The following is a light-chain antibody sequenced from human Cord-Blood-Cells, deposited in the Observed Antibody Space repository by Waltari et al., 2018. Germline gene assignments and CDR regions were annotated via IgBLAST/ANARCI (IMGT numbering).Light chain of an antibody. CDR2: DAS. V-gene: IGKV3-11*01. CDR3: QQRSNWLT. Sequence: EIVLTQSPATLSSSPGERATLSCRASQSVSSHLAWYLQKPGQAPRLLIYDASNRATGIPARFSGSGSGTDFTLTISSLEPEDFAVYYCQQRSNWLTFGGGTKVEIK. J-gene: IGKJ4*01. CDR1: QSVSSH.